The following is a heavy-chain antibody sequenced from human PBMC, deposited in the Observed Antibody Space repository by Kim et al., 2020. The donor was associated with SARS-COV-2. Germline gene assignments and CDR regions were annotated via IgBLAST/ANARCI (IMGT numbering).Heavy chain of an antibody. Sequence: GGSLRLSCAASGFTFSSYGMHWVRQSPGKGLEWVAVISYDGSNRYYADSVKGRFTISRDNSKNTLYLQMNSLRAEDTALYYCAREHGSIGWGVCYWGQ. V-gene: IGHV3-30*03. CDR3: AREHGSIGWGVCY. CDR2: ISYDGSNR. J-gene: IGHJ4*02. CDR1: GFTFSSYG. D-gene: IGHD6-19*01.